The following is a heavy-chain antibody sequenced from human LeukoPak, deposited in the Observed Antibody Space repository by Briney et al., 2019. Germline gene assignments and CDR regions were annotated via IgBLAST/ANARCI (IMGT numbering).Heavy chain of an antibody. J-gene: IGHJ5*02. CDR2: INSNSGDT. Sequence: GASVKVSCKASGYTFSGFYMHWVRQAPGQGLEWMGRINSNSGDTNYALKFQGRVTMTRDTSTSTVYMELSSLRSEDTAVYYCARDAPTDIVVVPARAGFDPWGQGTLVTVSS. CDR3: ARDAPTDIVVVPARAGFDP. V-gene: IGHV1-2*06. CDR1: GYTFSGFY. D-gene: IGHD2-2*01.